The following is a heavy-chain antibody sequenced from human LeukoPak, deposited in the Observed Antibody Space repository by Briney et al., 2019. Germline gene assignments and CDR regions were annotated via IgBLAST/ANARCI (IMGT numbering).Heavy chain of an antibody. D-gene: IGHD1-26*01. CDR3: AKDRRFESYSTYYYGMDV. V-gene: IGHV3-30*18. J-gene: IGHJ6*02. CDR1: GFTFSSCG. Sequence: GGSLRLSCAASGFTFSSCGMHWVRQAPGKGLEWVAVISYDGSNKYYADSVKGRFTISRDNSKNTLYLQMNSLRAEDTAVYYCAKDRRFESYSTYYYGMDVWGQGTTVTVSS. CDR2: ISYDGSNK.